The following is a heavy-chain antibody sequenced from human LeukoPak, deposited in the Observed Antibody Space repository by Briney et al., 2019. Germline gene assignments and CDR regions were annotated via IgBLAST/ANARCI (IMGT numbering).Heavy chain of an antibody. CDR3: GKDMGVPAAMVDY. Sequence: EGSLRLSRAASGFTFSSYAMSWVRQAPGKGLEWVSAVSGSGSSTYYADSVKGRFTISRDNSKNTLYLQMNSLRAEDTAVYYCGKDMGVPAAMVDYWGQGTLVTVSS. CDR2: VSGSGSST. D-gene: IGHD2-2*01. V-gene: IGHV3-23*01. J-gene: IGHJ4*02. CDR1: GFTFSSYA.